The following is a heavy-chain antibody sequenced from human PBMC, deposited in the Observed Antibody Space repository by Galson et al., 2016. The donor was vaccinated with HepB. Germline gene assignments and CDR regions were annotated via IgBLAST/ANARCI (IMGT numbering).Heavy chain of an antibody. CDR3: ARTEFGIVGDTTAIVGY. CDR2: IIPLFGAT. Sequence: SVKVSCKASGGTFSNFAISWLRQAPGQGLEWMGGIIPLFGATNYAQKFQGRVTITADKSTTTVYMDLSSLRSEDTAVYYCARTEFGIVGDTTAIVGYWGQGTLVTVSS. CDR1: GGTFSNFA. J-gene: IGHJ4*02. D-gene: IGHD1-26*01. V-gene: IGHV1-69*06.